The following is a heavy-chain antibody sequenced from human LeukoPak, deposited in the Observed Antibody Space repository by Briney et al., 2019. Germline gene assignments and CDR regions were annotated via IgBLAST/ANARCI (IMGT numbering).Heavy chain of an antibody. Sequence: GGSLRLPCGASGFTFSSYSMNRVRRAPGEGLEWVSSISSSSSYIYYADSVKGRFTISRDNAKNSLYVQMNSRRAEDTAVYYCARSFGEWLVPFDYWGQGTLVTVSS. J-gene: IGHJ4*02. D-gene: IGHD6-19*01. CDR1: GFTFSSYS. V-gene: IGHV3-21*01. CDR2: ISSSSSYI. CDR3: ARSFGEWLVPFDY.